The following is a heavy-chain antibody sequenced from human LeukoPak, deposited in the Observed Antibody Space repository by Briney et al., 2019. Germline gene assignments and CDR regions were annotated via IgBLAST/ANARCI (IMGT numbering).Heavy chain of an antibody. CDR1: GFSLSTSGMR. J-gene: IGHJ4*02. CDR2: IHWDDNK. V-gene: IGHV2-70*04. CDR3: ARIPQYCSGGTCYSGTFDY. Sequence: SGPTLVKPTQSLTLTCTFSGFSLSTSGMRVSWILQPPGKALEWLARIHWDDNKFYSTSLKTRLTISKDTSKNQVVLTMTNMDPVDTATYYCARIPQYCSGGTCYSGTFDYWGQGTLVTVSS. D-gene: IGHD2-15*01.